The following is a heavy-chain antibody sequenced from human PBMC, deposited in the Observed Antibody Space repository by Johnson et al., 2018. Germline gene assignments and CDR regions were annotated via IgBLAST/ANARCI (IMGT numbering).Heavy chain of an antibody. D-gene: IGHD6-19*01. J-gene: IGHJ6*03. CDR3: ARGQWRVPGYQYYMDV. V-gene: IGHV3-11*01. Sequence: QDRLVQAGGDLVEQGGSLRLCCVGTGFTFSDYYMNWLRQAPGKGPAWVSYISSTETIPYADSVKGRFTISRDNAKRSLYLEMNSLRAEDTAVYFCARGQWRVPGYQYYMDVWGKGTTVTVSS. CDR1: GFTFSDYY. CDR2: ISSTETI.